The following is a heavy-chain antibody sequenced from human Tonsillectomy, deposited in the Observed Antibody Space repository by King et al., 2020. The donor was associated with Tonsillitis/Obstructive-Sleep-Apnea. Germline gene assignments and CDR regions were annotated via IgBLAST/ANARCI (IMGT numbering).Heavy chain of an antibody. CDR2: INHSVST. J-gene: IGHJ6*03. CDR1: GGSFSGYY. CDR3: ARGPHIVVAPAAPRYYYYYMDV. Sequence: VQLQQWGAGLLKPSETLSLTCAVYGGSFSGYYWSWIRQPPGKGLEWIGEINHSVSTNYNPSLKSRVTISVDTSKSQFSLKLRSVTAADTAVYYCARGPHIVVAPAAPRYYYYYMDVWGKGTTVTVSS. V-gene: IGHV4-34*01. D-gene: IGHD2-2*01.